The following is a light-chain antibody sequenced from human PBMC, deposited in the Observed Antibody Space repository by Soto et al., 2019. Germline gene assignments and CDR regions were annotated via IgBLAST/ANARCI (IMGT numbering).Light chain of an antibody. CDR2: AAS. J-gene: IGKJ3*01. CDR1: QGISNY. CDR3: QKYNSAPP. Sequence: DIQMTQSPSSLSASVGDRVTITCRASQGISNYLAWYQQKPGKVPKLLIYAASTLQSGVPSRFSGSGSGTDFTLTISSLQPEDVATYYCQKYNSAPPFGPGPKWISN. V-gene: IGKV1-27*01.